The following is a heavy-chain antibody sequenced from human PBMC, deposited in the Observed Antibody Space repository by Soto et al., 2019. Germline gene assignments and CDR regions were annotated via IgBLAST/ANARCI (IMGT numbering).Heavy chain of an antibody. J-gene: IGHJ6*02. CDR2: ISGSGGST. CDR1: GFTFSSYA. D-gene: IGHD2-15*01. CDR3: AATVVAATVYYYGMDV. Sequence: EVQLLESGGGLVQPGGSLRLSCAASGFTFSSYAMSWVRQAPGKGLEWVSAISGSGGSTYYADSVKGRFTISRDNSKNTLYLQMNSLRAEDTAVYYCAATVVAATVYYYGMDVWGQGTTVTVSS. V-gene: IGHV3-23*01.